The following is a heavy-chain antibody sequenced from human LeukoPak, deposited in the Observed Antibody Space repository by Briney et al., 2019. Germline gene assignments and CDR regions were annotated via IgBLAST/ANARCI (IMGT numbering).Heavy chain of an antibody. CDR2: IKQDGSEK. CDR1: GFTFSSYW. J-gene: IGHJ6*03. Sequence: GGSLRLSCAASGFTFSSYWMSWVRQAPGKGLERVANIKQDGSEKYYVDSVKGRFTISRDNAKNSLYLQMNSLRAEDTAVYYCARVIPHNPYGSGSYYPNYYYYYMDVWGKGTTVTISS. V-gene: IGHV3-7*01. D-gene: IGHD3-10*01. CDR3: ARVIPHNPYGSGSYYPNYYYYYMDV.